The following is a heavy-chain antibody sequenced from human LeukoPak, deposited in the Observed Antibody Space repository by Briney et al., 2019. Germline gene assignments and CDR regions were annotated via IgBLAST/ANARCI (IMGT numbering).Heavy chain of an antibody. CDR1: GFTFRSYW. CDR2: ISGSGGST. D-gene: IGHD6-13*01. V-gene: IGHV3-23*01. CDR3: ATEDSSSFRILELEFDP. J-gene: IGHJ5*02. Sequence: PGGSLRLSCAASGFTFRSYWMSWVRQAPGKGLEWVSAISGSGGSTYYADSVKGRFTISRDNSKNTLYLQMNSLRAEDTAVYYCATEDSSSFRILELEFDPWGQGTLVTVSS.